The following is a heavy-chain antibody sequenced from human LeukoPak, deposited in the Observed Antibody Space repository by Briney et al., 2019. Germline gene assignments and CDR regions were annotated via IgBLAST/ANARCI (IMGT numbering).Heavy chain of an antibody. V-gene: IGHV3-48*03. J-gene: IGHJ4*02. D-gene: IGHD4-17*01. CDR3: ATGSYGDYFFDF. CDR1: GFTFSSYE. Sequence: GGSLRLSCAASGFTFSSYEMSWVRQAPGKGLEWVSYISSSCTTIYYADSVRGRFTISRDNAKNSLYLQMNSLRADDTAVYYCATGSYGDYFFDFWGQGTLVTVSS. CDR2: ISSSCTTI.